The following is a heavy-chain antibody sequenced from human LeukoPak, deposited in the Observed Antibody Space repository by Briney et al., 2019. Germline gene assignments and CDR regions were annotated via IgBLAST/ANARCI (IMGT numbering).Heavy chain of an antibody. CDR1: GFTFSNHG. V-gene: IGHV3-7*03. J-gene: IGHJ5*02. Sequence: GGSLRLSCAASGFTFSNHGRNWVRQAPGKGLEWVANIKQDGSEKYYVDSVTGRFTISRDNSKNTLYLQMSSLRAEDTAVYYCTKGTLTTGYSSWGQGTLVTVSS. D-gene: IGHD5-24*01. CDR2: IKQDGSEK. CDR3: TKGTLTTGYSS.